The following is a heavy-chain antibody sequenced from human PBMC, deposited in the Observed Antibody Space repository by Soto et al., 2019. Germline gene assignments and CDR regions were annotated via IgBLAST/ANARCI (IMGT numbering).Heavy chain of an antibody. D-gene: IGHD2-8*01. CDR3: ARDSIPLNGDYYGMDV. CDR1: GFTFSSYS. J-gene: IGHJ6*02. Sequence: EVQLVESGGGLVKPGGSLRLSCAATGFTFSSYSMNWVRQAPGKGLEWVSSISSSSSYIYYADSVKGRFTISRDNAKNSLYLQMNSLRAEDTAVYYCARDSIPLNGDYYGMDVWGQGTTVTVSS. CDR2: ISSSSSYI. V-gene: IGHV3-21*01.